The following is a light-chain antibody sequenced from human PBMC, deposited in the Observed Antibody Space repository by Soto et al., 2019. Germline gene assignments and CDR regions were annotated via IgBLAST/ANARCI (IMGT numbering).Light chain of an antibody. CDR1: SSNIGNNY. CDR2: DNN. CDR3: GTWDSSLSDVV. Sequence: QSVLTQPPSVSAAPGQKVTISCSGSSSNIGNNYVSWYQHLPGTAPKLLIYDNNKRPSGIPDRFSGSKSGTSATLGITGLQTGDGADYYCGTWDSSLSDVVFGGGTKVTVL. V-gene: IGLV1-51*01. J-gene: IGLJ2*01.